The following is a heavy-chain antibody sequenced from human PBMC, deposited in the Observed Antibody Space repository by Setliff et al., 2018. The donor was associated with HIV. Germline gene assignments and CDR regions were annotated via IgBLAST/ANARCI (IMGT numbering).Heavy chain of an antibody. CDR2: IFYTGNT. D-gene: IGHD2-2*01. J-gene: IGHJ6*03. CDR1: GGSISGYY. CDR3: VRGFCSSTTCYEDYYYIDV. V-gene: IGHV4-59*01. Sequence: SETLSLTCTVSGGSISGYYWRWIRQPPGKGLEWSGTIFYTGNTNYNPSLKSRITLAGGMSENQLFLRLTSVTAADTAVYYCVRGFCSSTTCYEDYYYIDVWGKGSTVTVSS.